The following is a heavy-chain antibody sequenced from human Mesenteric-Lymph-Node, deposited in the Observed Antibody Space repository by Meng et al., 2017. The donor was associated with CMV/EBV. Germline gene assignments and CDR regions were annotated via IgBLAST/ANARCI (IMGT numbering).Heavy chain of an antibody. CDR1: GGSISSSSYY. V-gene: IGHV4-39*07. J-gene: IGHJ1*01. Sequence: SETLSLTCTVSGGSISSSSYYWGWIRQPPGKGLEWIGNIYFSGSTYYNPSLKSRVTISVDTSKNQFSLKLSSVTAADTAVYYCATLVLTAPLSPYFQNWGQGTLVTVSS. CDR2: IYFSGST. CDR3: ATLVLTAPLSPYFQN. D-gene: IGHD2-21*02.